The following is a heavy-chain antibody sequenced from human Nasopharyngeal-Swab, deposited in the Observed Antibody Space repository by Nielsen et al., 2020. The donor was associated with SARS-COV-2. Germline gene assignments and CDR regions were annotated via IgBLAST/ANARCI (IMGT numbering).Heavy chain of an antibody. J-gene: IGHJ5*02. CDR2: INHSGST. V-gene: IGHV4-34*01. Sequence: SQTLSLTGAVYGGSFSGYYWSWIRQPPGKGLEWIGEINHSGSTNYNPSLKSRVTISVDTSKNQFSLKLSSVTAADTAVYYCARGPRTIFGVVIIGFDPWGQGTLVTVSS. CDR3: ARGPRTIFGVVIIGFDP. CDR1: GGSFSGYY. D-gene: IGHD3-3*01.